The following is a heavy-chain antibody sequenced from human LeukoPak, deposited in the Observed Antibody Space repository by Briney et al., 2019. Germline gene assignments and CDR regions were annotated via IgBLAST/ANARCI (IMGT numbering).Heavy chain of an antibody. D-gene: IGHD3-10*01. CDR3: AKEGRGGDAFDI. CDR1: GFTFSSYA. V-gene: IGHV3-23*01. Sequence: PGGSLRLSCAASGFTFSSYAMSWVRQAPGKGLEWVSAISGSGGCTYYAGSVKGRFTISRDNSKNTLYLQMNSLRAEDTAVYYCAKEGRGGDAFDIWGQGTMVTVSS. CDR2: ISGSGGCT. J-gene: IGHJ3*02.